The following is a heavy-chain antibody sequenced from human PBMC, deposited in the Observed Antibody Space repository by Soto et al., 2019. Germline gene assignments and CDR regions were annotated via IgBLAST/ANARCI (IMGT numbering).Heavy chain of an antibody. D-gene: IGHD3-10*01. Sequence: ASVKVSCKASGYTFTSYDINWVRQATGQGLEWMGWMNPNSGNTGYAQKFQGRVTMTRNTSISTAYMELSSLRSEDTAVHYCERGGVFFFAAPTNPFDYWGQGTLVTVSS. CDR1: GYTFTSYD. CDR2: MNPNSGNT. J-gene: IGHJ4*02. CDR3: ERGGVFFFAAPTNPFDY. V-gene: IGHV1-8*01.